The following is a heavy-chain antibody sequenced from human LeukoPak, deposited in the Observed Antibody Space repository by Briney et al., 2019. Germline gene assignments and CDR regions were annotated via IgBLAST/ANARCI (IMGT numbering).Heavy chain of an antibody. Sequence: VSVKVSCKASGYTFTNYGISWVRQAPGQGLEWMGWISPYNDCTNYAQKLQGRVTMTTDTSTSTGYMELRSLRSDDTAVYYCARWYCSSTSCYAGAFDMWGQGTMVTVSS. D-gene: IGHD2-2*01. J-gene: IGHJ3*02. CDR3: ARWYCSSTSCYAGAFDM. V-gene: IGHV1-18*04. CDR2: ISPYNDCT. CDR1: GYTFTNYG.